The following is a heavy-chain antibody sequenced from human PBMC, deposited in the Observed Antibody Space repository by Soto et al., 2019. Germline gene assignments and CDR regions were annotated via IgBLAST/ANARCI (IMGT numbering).Heavy chain of an antibody. V-gene: IGHV1-18*01. CDR2: ISAYNGNT. CDR3: ARSGPAAGY. J-gene: IGHJ4*02. D-gene: IGHD3-10*01. Sequence: ASVEACCKACGYRVTSYAISCVRQAPGQGLEWMGWISAYNGNTNYAQKLQGRVTMTTDTSTTTAYMELRSLRSDDTAVYYCARSGPAAGYWGQATLVTVSS. CDR1: GYRVTSYA.